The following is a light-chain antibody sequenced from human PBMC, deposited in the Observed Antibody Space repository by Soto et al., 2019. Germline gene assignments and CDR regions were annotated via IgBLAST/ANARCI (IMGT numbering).Light chain of an antibody. CDR2: GVS. J-gene: IGLJ1*01. V-gene: IGLV2-14*01. CDR3: ISYTTSVTYV. CDR1: SSDVGGYNY. Sequence: QSVLTQPASVSGSPGQSITISCTGTSSDVGGYNYVSWYQQHPGKAPKLMISGVSNRPSGVSNRFSGSKSGNTASLTISGLQTEGEADYYCISYTTSVTYVFGTEPKVTV.